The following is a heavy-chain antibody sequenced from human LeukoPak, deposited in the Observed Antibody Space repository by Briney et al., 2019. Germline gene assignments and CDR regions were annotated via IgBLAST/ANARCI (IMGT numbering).Heavy chain of an antibody. J-gene: IGHJ6*02. CDR1: GYTFTGYY. CDR3: ARGGRDIVTGYYTDFYYGMDV. CDR2: INPNSGGT. V-gene: IGHV1-2*06. D-gene: IGHD3-9*01. Sequence: RASVTVSCKASGYTFTGYYMHWVRQASGQGLEWMGRINPNSGGTNYAQKFQDRVTMTRDTSISTAHMELSRLRSDDTAVYYCARGGRDIVTGYYTDFYYGMDVWGQGTTVTVSS.